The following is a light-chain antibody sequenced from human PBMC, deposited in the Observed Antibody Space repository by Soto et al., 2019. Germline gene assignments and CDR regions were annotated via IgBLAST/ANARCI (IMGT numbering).Light chain of an antibody. Sequence: SYELTQPPSVSVAPGKTARITCGGNSIGGKSVVWYQLKAGQAPVLVIYYDNNRPSGIPQRFSRSNSANTATLTIPRVEVGGGADYFCQVWDRSSYVVFGGGTQLTVL. CDR1: SIGGKS. CDR2: YDN. J-gene: IGLJ3*02. V-gene: IGLV3-21*04. CDR3: QVWDRSSYVV.